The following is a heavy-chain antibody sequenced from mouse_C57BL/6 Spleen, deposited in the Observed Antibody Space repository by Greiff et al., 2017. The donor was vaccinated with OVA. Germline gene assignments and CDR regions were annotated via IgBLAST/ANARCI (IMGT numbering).Heavy chain of an antibody. CDR1: GYAFSSYW. V-gene: IGHV1-80*01. J-gene: IGHJ4*01. CDR3: ARGRSYAMDY. D-gene: IGHD1-1*01. Sequence: QVHVKQSGAELVKPGASVKISCKASGYAFSSYWMNWVKQRPGKGLEWIGQIYPGDGDTNYNGKFKGKATLTADKSSSTAYMQLSSLTSEDSAVYFCARGRSYAMDYWGQGTSVTVSS. CDR2: IYPGDGDT.